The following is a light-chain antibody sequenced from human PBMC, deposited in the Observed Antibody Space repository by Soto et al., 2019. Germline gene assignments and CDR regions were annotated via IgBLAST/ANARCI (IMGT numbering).Light chain of an antibody. Sequence: EIVLTQSPATLSLSPGERATLSCRASQSVSKFLGWYQHKPGQAPRLLIYDGSNRATGIPARFSGSGSGTDFTLTISSLEPEDFAVYYCQQRGDWPSVTFGQGTRPEIK. CDR2: DGS. J-gene: IGKJ5*01. CDR1: QSVSKF. V-gene: IGKV3-11*01. CDR3: QQRGDWPSVT.